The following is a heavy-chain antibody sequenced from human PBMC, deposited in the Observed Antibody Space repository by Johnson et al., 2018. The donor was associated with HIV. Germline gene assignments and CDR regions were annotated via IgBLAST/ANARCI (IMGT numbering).Heavy chain of an antibody. Sequence: VQLVESGGGVVRPGGSLRLSCAASGFTFDDYAMHWVRQAPGKGLEWVSGISWNSGSIGYADSVKGRFTISRDNAKNSLYLQMNSLRAEDTALYYCAKGAGTESDDAFDIWGQGTMVTVSS. J-gene: IGHJ3*02. D-gene: IGHD1-1*01. CDR2: ISWNSGSI. V-gene: IGHV3-9*01. CDR1: GFTFDDYA. CDR3: AKGAGTESDDAFDI.